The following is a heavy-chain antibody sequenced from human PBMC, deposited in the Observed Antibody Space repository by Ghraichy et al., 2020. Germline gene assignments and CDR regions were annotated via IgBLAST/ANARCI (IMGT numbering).Heavy chain of an antibody. V-gene: IGHV3-66*02. CDR2: IYSGGST. Sequence: GESLNISCAASGFSVNSNYMTWVRQAPGKGLEWVSIIYSGGSTDYADSVKGRFTVSRDISNNTLYLQMNSLRAEDTAVYYCARRSLWFGELFNYYYYMDVWGKGTTVTVSS. D-gene: IGHD3-10*01. CDR1: GFSVNSNY. CDR3: ARRSLWFGELFNYYYYMDV. J-gene: IGHJ6*03.